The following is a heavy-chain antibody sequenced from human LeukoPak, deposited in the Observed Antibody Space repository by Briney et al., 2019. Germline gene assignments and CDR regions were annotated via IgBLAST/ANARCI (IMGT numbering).Heavy chain of an antibody. Sequence: SETLSLTCTVSGGSISSYYWSWIRQPPGKGLEWIGNIYYNGRTYYSPSLKSRGTISVDTSNNQFSLKLSSMTAADTAVYYCARITDRTIFGEIMHGFDIWGQGTPVTVSS. V-gene: IGHV4-59*04. CDR3: ARITDRTIFGEIMHGFDI. CDR2: IYYNGRT. D-gene: IGHD3-3*01. J-gene: IGHJ3*02. CDR1: GGSISSYY.